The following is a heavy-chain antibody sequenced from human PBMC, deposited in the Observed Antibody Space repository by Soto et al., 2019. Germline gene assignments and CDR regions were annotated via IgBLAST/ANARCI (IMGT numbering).Heavy chain of an antibody. J-gene: IGHJ4*02. V-gene: IGHV2-5*02. D-gene: IGHD2-15*01. CDR1: GFSLSTSGVG. CDR2: IYWDDDK. CDR3: APRPGYCSGGSCHPFDY. Sequence: QITLKESGPTLVKPTQTLTLTCTFSGFSLSTSGVGVGWIRQPPGKALEWLALIYWDDDKRYSPSLKSRLTITKDTSKNQVVLTMTNMDPVDTATYYCAPRPGYCSGGSCHPFDYWGQGTLVTVSS.